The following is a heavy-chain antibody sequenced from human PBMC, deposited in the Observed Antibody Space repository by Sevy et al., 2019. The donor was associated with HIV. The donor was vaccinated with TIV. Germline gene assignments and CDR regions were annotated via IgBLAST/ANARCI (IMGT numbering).Heavy chain of an antibody. D-gene: IGHD2-21*01. CDR1: EFTFSRYW. J-gene: IGHJ4*02. CDR3: AGAGPLGDLDHFDR. V-gene: IGHV3-7*03. Sequence: GGSLRLSCATSEFTFSRYWMTWVRQAPGKGLEWVVYINQDGSQKSYVDSVKGRFTISRDNSKNSLFLQMNSLRAEDTAVYDCAGAGPLGDLDHFDRWGQGTLVTVSS. CDR2: INQDGSQK.